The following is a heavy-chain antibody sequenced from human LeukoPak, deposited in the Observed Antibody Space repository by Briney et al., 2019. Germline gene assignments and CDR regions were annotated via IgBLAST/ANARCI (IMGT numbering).Heavy chain of an antibody. Sequence: GGSPRLSCAASGFTFSSYGMHRGRQAPGQGPEGGAVISYDGSNKYYADSVKGRFTISRDNSKNTLYLQMNSLRAEDTAVYYCAKLNYYDSSGYSYDDYWGQGTLVTVSS. V-gene: IGHV3-30*18. CDR3: AKLNYYDSSGYSYDDY. D-gene: IGHD3-22*01. CDR2: ISYDGSNK. J-gene: IGHJ4*02. CDR1: GFTFSSYG.